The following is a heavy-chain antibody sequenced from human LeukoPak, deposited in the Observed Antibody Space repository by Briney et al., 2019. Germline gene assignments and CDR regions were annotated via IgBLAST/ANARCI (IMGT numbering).Heavy chain of an antibody. D-gene: IGHD3-16*01. Sequence: PGGSLRLSCATSGFGFSDDYMTWIRQAPGKGLEWISYISSSGTSTKNADSVKERFAISRDNAKNSLYLQMISLRAEDTAVYYCARVLSSGGVLDYWGQGTLVTVSS. V-gene: IGHV3-11*05. CDR3: ARVLSSGGVLDY. CDR1: GFGFSDDY. J-gene: IGHJ4*02. CDR2: ISSSGTST.